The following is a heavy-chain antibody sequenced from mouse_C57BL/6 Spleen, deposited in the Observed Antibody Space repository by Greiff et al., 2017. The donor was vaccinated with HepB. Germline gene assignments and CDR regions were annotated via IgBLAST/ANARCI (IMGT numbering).Heavy chain of an antibody. Sequence: QVQLQQSGAELARPGASVKMSCKASGYTFTSYTMHWVKQRPGQGLEWIGYINPSSGYTKYNQKFKDKATLTADKSSSTAYMQLSSLTYEDSAVYDGARWGSSYFLDYWGQGTTLTVSS. V-gene: IGHV1-4*01. D-gene: IGHD1-1*01. CDR2: INPSSGYT. CDR3: ARWGSSYFLDY. CDR1: GYTFTSYT. J-gene: IGHJ2*01.